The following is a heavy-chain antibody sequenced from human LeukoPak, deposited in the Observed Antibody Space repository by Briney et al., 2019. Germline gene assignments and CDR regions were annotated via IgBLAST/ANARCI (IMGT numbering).Heavy chain of an antibody. CDR1: GYSISSGYY. D-gene: IGHD5-24*01. Sequence: SETLSLTCAVSGYSISSGYYWGWIRQPPGKGLEWIGSIYHSGSTYYNPSLKSRVTISVDTSKNQFSLKLSSVTAADTAVYYCARQFRAYFDYWAREPWSPSPQ. CDR2: IYHSGST. J-gene: IGHJ4*02. CDR3: ARQFRAYFDY. V-gene: IGHV4-38-2*01.